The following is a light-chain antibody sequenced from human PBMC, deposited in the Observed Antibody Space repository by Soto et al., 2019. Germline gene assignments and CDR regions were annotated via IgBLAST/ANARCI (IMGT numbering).Light chain of an antibody. CDR3: NSYSSTIALV. CDR2: EVT. J-gene: IGLJ2*01. V-gene: IGLV2-14*01. CDR1: NSDIGSYNY. Sequence: QSVLTQPASVSGSPGQSITISCTGTNSDIGSYNYVSWYQQHPGKAPKLLLYEVTNRASGTSNRFSGSKSGNTASLTISGLQAEDEADYYCNSYSSTIALVFGGGTKVTVL.